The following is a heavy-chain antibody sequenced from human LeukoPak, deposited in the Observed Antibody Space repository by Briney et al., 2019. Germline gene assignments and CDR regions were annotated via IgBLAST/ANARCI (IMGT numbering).Heavy chain of an antibody. CDR1: GGSISSYY. Sequence: PSETLSLTCTVSGGSISSYYWSWIRQPPGKGLEWIGYIYYSGSTNYNPSPKSRVTISVDTSKNQFSLKLSSVTAADTAVYYCARRVNSGSDVFDIGGKGKMVTASS. CDR2: IYYSGST. V-gene: IGHV4-59*01. D-gene: IGHD3-22*01. CDR3: ARRVNSGSDVFDI. J-gene: IGHJ3*02.